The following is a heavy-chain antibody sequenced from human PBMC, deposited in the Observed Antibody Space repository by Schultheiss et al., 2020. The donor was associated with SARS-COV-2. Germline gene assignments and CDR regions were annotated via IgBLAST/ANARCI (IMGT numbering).Heavy chain of an antibody. V-gene: IGHV4-31*03. Sequence: SETLSLTCTVSGGSISSGGYYWSWIRQHPGKGLEWIGYIYYSGSTYYNPSLKSRVTISVDTSKNQFSLKLSSVTAADTAVYYCARGPGHGGNKNYYCLDVWGKGTTVT. D-gene: IGHD4-23*01. J-gene: IGHJ6*03. CDR3: ARGPGHGGNKNYYCLDV. CDR2: IYYSGST. CDR1: GGSISSGGYY.